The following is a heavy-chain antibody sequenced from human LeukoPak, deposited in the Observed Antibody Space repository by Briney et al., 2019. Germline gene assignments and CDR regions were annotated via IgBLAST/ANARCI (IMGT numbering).Heavy chain of an antibody. CDR1: GGSFSGYY. Sequence: PSETLSLTCAVYGGSFSGYYWSWIRQPPGKGLEWIGEINHSGSTNYNPSLKSRVTISVDTSKNQFSLKLSSVTAADTAVYYCARGSAAILRYFQHWGQGTLVTVSS. V-gene: IGHV4-34*01. J-gene: IGHJ1*01. D-gene: IGHD2-2*02. CDR2: INHSGST. CDR3: ARGSAAILRYFQH.